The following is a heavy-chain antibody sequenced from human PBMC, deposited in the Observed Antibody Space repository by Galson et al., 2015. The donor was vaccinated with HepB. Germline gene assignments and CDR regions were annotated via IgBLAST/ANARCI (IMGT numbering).Heavy chain of an antibody. V-gene: IGHV3-30*18. CDR1: GFTFDSYG. CDR3: AKDLKGQLWGRDTLNYNPKDV. D-gene: IGHD5-18*01. CDR2: VSYDGSKK. Sequence: SLRLSCAASGFTFDSYGMHWVRQAPGRGLEWVALVSYDGSKKFYADSVKGRLTISRDNSKDTLYLQLNSLRAEDAAVYYCAKDLKGQLWGRDTLNYNPKDVWGQGTSVTVSS. J-gene: IGHJ6*02.